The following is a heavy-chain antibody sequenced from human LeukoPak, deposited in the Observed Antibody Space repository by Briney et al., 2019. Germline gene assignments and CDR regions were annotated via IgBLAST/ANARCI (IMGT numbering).Heavy chain of an antibody. J-gene: IGHJ4*02. Sequence: GGSLRLSCAASEFTFSSYWMHWVRQAPGKGLVWVSRISSDGSSTTYADSVKGRFTISRDNSKNTLYLQMSSLRAEDTAVYYCVPLPIAVAGTHLLDYWGQGTLVTVSS. V-gene: IGHV3-74*01. D-gene: IGHD6-19*01. CDR1: EFTFSSYW. CDR3: VPLPIAVAGTHLLDY. CDR2: ISSDGSST.